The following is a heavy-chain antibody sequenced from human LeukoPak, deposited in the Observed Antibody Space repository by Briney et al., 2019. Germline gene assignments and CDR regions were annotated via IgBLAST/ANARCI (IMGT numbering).Heavy chain of an antibody. CDR3: ARGGLHYYDSSGFDY. CDR2: ILYDGSNK. V-gene: IGHV3-30-3*01. J-gene: IGHJ4*02. CDR1: GFIFSNYA. D-gene: IGHD3-22*01. Sequence: GGSLRLSCSASGFIFSNYAIHWVRQAPGKGLECVAVILYDGSNKYYADSVKGRFTISRDNSKNTVYLQMNSLRAEDTAVYYCARGGLHYYDSSGFDYWGQGTLVTVSS.